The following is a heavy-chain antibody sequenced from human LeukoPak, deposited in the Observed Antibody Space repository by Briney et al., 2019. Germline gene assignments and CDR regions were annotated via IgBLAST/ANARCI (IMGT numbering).Heavy chain of an antibody. CDR1: GGSIRSYY. CDR3: ARLTGEGLLWFGEEIY. J-gene: IGHJ4*02. Sequence: SETLSLTCTVSGGSIRSYYWSWIRQPAGKGLEWIGRIYASGTITYNPSLESRVSMSVDTSKNQFSLKLSSVTAADTAVYYCARLTGEGLLWFGEEIYWGQGTLVTVSS. V-gene: IGHV4-4*07. D-gene: IGHD3-10*01. CDR2: IYASGTI.